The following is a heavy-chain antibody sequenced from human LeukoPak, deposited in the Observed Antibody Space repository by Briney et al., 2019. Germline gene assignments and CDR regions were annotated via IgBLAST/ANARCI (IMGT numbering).Heavy chain of an antibody. CDR2: ISYDGSNK. Sequence: GGSLRLSCAASGFTFSSYAMHWVRQAPGKGLEGVAVISYDGSNKYYADSVKGRFTISRDNSKNTLYLQMNSLRAEDTAVYYCAGAEYYYDSSGYYDAFDIWGQGTMVTVSS. D-gene: IGHD3-22*01. V-gene: IGHV3-30-3*01. CDR1: GFTFSSYA. CDR3: AGAEYYYDSSGYYDAFDI. J-gene: IGHJ3*02.